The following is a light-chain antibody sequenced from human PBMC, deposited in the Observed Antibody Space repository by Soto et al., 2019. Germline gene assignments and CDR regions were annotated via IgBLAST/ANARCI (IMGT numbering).Light chain of an antibody. CDR1: QSVRSN. V-gene: IGKV3-15*01. J-gene: IGKJ3*01. Sequence: EIVMTQSPATLSVSPGQRVSLSCRASQSVRSNLAWYQQKPGQAPRLLLYGASARATGIPARFSGSGSGTEFTLTISSLQSEDFAVYYCQQYDNSPTFGPGTKVNIE. CDR2: GAS. CDR3: QQYDNSPT.